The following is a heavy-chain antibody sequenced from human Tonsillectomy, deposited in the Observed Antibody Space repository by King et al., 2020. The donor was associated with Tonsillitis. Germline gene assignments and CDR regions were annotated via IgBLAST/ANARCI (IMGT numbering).Heavy chain of an antibody. V-gene: IGHV4-30-4*01. CDR1: GGSISSGDYY. CDR2: IYYSGST. Sequence: QMQLQESGPGLVKPSQTLSLNCTVSGGSISSGDYYWSWIRQPPGKGLEWIGYIYYSGSTYYNPSLKSRVTISVDKSKNHFSLKLTSVTAADTAVYYCARDDPMVATKYGMDVWGQGTTVTVSS. J-gene: IGHJ6*02. CDR3: ARDDPMVATKYGMDV. D-gene: IGHD5-12*01.